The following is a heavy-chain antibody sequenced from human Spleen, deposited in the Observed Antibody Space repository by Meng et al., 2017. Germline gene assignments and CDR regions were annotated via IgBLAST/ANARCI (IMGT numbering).Heavy chain of an antibody. V-gene: IGHV1-2*06. Sequence: QVQLVQSGAEVRMPGVSVKVHCKASGYTFTGYYLHWVRQAPGQGLEWMGRINPNSGGTNYAQKFQGRVTMTWDTSISTAYIEMSSLRSDDTAFYYCARDDRSGYYPFADYWGQGTLVTVSS. CDR3: ARDDRSGYYPFADY. J-gene: IGHJ4*02. CDR1: GYTFTGYY. D-gene: IGHD3-22*01. CDR2: INPNSGGT.